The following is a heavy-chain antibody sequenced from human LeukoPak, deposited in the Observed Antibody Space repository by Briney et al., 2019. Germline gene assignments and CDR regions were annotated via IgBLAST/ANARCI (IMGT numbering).Heavy chain of an antibody. CDR3: ANSWYYLDSSGLPKSDAFDR. CDR1: GGSISSGAY. V-gene: IGHV4-38-2*01. CDR2: IYHSGST. J-gene: IGHJ3*01. D-gene: IGHD3-22*01. Sequence: SETLSLTCAVSGGSISSGAYWGWVRQPPGKGRGWIGTIYHSGSTYYNPSLNSRVTISIDTSKNQFSLKLSSVTAADTAVYYCANSWYYLDSSGLPKSDAFDRWGQGTLVTVSS.